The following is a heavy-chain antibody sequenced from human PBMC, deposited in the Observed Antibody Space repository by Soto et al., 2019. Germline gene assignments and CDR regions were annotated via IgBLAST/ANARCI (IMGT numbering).Heavy chain of an antibody. J-gene: IGHJ4*02. CDR1: GYTLTELS. CDR3: ATARDITGTTPVDY. V-gene: IGHV1-24*01. D-gene: IGHD1-7*01. CDR2: FDPEDGET. Sequence: ASVKVSCKVSGYTLTELSMRWVRQAPGKGLEWMGGFDPEDGETIYAQKFQGRVTMTEDTSTDTAYMELSSLRSEDTAVYYCATARDITGTTPVDYWGQGTLVTVSS.